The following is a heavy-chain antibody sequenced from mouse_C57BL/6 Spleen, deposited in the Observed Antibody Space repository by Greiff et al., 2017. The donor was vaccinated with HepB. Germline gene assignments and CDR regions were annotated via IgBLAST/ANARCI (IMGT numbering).Heavy chain of an antibody. J-gene: IGHJ2*01. D-gene: IGHD2-3*01. Sequence: QVQLQQPGAELVKPGASVKLSCKASGYTFTSYWMQWVKQRPGQGLEWSGEIDPSDSYTNYNQKFKGKATLTVDTCSSTAYMQLSSLTSEDSAVYYCANYDLADWGQGPTLTVSS. CDR1: GYTFTSYW. CDR3: ANYDLAD. V-gene: IGHV1-50*01. CDR2: IDPSDSYT.